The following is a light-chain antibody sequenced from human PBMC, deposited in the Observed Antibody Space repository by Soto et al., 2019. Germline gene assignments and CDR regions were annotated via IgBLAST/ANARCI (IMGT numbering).Light chain of an antibody. CDR3: GTWDSSLRRVV. CDR1: SSNIGNNY. Sequence: QSVLTQPPSVSAAPGQKVTISCSGSSSNIGNNYVSWYQQLPGTAPKLLIYDNNKRPSGIPDRSSGSKSGTSATLGITGLQTGDEADYYCGTWDSSLRRVVFGGGTQLTVL. V-gene: IGLV1-51*01. J-gene: IGLJ2*01. CDR2: DNN.